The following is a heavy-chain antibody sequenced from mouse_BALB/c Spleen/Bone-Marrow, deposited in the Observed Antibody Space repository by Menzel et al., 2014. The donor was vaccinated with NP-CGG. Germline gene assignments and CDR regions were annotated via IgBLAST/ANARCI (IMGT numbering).Heavy chain of an antibody. V-gene: IGHV5-6-4*01. CDR2: ITSGGSYT. D-gene: IGHD2-3*01. J-gene: IGHJ4*01. CDR3: TRDLYDGYSYYARDY. CDR1: GFTFSSYT. Sequence: EVQLQQSGGGLVKPGGSLKLSCAASGFTFSSYTMSWVRQTPEKRLEWVATITSGGSYTYYPDSVKGRFTISRDIAKNTLYLQMSSLRSEDTAMYYCTRDLYDGYSYYARDYWGQGTPGTVSS.